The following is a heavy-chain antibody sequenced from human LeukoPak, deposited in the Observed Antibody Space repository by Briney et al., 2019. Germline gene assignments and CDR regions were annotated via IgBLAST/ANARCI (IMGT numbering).Heavy chain of an antibody. CDR2: INLSGGGT. V-gene: IGHV1-46*01. CDR3: ARSYYYDTSNYYFDY. D-gene: IGHD3-22*01. Sequence: ASVKVSCKASGGTFSSYAISWVRQAPGQGLEWMGIINLSGGGTTYAQKFQGRVTMTRDTSTSTVYMDLSSLRSEDTAVYYCARSYYYDTSNYYFDYWGQGTLVTVSS. J-gene: IGHJ4*02. CDR1: GGTFSSYA.